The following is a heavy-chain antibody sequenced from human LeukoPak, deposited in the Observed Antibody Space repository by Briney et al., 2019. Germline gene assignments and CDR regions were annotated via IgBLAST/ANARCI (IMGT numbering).Heavy chain of an antibody. Sequence: SETLSLTCAVSGGSISSSNWWRGVRQPPGKGLEGIGEIYHSGTTTYNPSLKSRVTISVDKSKTQFSLRLTSVTAADTAVYSCASRAGVDCSSTSCSIKSAFDIWGQGTMVTVSS. D-gene: IGHD2-2*01. J-gene: IGHJ3*02. CDR2: IYHSGTT. CDR3: ASRAGVDCSSTSCSIKSAFDI. V-gene: IGHV4-4*02. CDR1: GGSISSSNW.